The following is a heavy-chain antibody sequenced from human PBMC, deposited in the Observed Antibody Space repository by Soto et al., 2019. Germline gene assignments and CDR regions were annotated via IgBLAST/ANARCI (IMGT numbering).Heavy chain of an antibody. J-gene: IGHJ4*02. CDR2: IEPSDSYI. Sequence: PGESLKISCTASGYNFNNNWIGWVRQTPGKGLEWMGRIEPSDSYIDYSPSFKGHVTISSDKSIKTVYLQWSSLKASDTAMYYCARLRSLLSTLKFGKDFDYWGQGVFVTGSS. CDR3: ARLRSLLSTLKFGKDFDY. CDR1: GYNFNNNW. D-gene: IGHD3-16*02. V-gene: IGHV5-10-1*01.